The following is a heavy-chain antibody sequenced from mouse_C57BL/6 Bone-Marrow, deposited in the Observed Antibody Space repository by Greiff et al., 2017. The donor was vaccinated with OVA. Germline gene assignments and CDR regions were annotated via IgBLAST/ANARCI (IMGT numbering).Heavy chain of an antibody. CDR3: VLLRSWYFDV. V-gene: IGHV1-19*01. J-gene: IGHJ1*03. CDR1: GYTFTDYY. Sequence: EVQLVESGPVLVKPGASVKMSCKASGYTFTDYYMNWVKQSHGKSLEWIGVINPYNGGTSYNQKFKGKATLTVDKSSSTAYMELNSLTSEDSAVYYPVLLRSWYFDVWGTGTTVTVSS. CDR2: INPYNGGT. D-gene: IGHD1-1*01.